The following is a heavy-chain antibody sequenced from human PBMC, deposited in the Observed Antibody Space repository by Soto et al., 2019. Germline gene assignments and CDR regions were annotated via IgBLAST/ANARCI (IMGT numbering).Heavy chain of an antibody. CDR2: INPSGGST. J-gene: IGHJ6*02. Sequence: ASVKVSCKASGYTFTSYYMHWVRQAPGQGLEWMGIINPSGGSTSYAQKFQGRVTMTRDTSTSTVYMELSSLRSEDAAVYYCARDRKWELLHYYYGMDVWGQGTTVTV. CDR1: GYTFTSYY. V-gene: IGHV1-46*01. CDR3: ARDRKWELLHYYYGMDV. D-gene: IGHD1-26*01.